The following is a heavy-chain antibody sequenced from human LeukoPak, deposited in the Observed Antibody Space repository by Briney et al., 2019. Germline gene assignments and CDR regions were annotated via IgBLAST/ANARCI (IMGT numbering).Heavy chain of an antibody. D-gene: IGHD3-16*02. CDR2: LHSGGSI. J-gene: IGHJ6*02. V-gene: IGHV4-61*09. CDR1: SGSVSGGSYY. Sequence: KTSQTLSLTSTVSSGSVSGGSYYWRWTRQPAGKGLEWIGHLHSGGSINYNPSFESRVSMSVDPSKNQFSLRLTSVTATDTAVYYCARGGMTTFGGLIVNYYYYGVDVWGQGNTVIVSS. CDR3: ARGGMTTFGGLIVNYYYYGVDV.